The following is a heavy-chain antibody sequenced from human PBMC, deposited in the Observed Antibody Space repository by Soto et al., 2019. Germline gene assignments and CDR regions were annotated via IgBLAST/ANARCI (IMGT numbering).Heavy chain of an antibody. CDR3: AHAPESFPELPTAGRRPPGVIFDY. J-gene: IGHJ4*02. V-gene: IGHV2-5*02. CDR1: GFSLSTSGVG. Sequence: GSGPTLVNPTQTLTLTCTFSGFSLSTSGVGVGWIRQPPGKALEWLALIYWDDDKRYSPSLKSRLTITKDTSKNQVVLTMTNMDPVDTATYYCAHAPESFPELPTAGRRPPGVIFDYWGQGTLVTVSS. CDR2: IYWDDDK. D-gene: IGHD6-13*01.